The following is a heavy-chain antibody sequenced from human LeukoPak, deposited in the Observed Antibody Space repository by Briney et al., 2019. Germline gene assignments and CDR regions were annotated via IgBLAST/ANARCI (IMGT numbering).Heavy chain of an antibody. J-gene: IGHJ4*02. D-gene: IGHD1-14*01. CDR1: GFTFSTYW. CDR2: IDSDGSST. CDR3: AKKPKKAIDH. Sequence: GGSLRHSCATSGFTFSTYWMHWVRQAPGKGLVWVARIDSDGSSTSYADSVKGRFTISRDNAKNTLYLQMNRLRAEDTAVYFWAKKPKKAIDHWGQGTLVTVSA. V-gene: IGHV3-74*01.